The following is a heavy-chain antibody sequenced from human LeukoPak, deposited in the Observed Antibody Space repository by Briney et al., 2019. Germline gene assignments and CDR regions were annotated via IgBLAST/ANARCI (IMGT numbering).Heavy chain of an antibody. CDR2: ISWNSVSI. D-gene: IGHD3-22*01. CDR1: GITFDDYA. Sequence: GRSLRLSCAVSGITFDDYAMHWVRQAPGKGLEWVSGISWNSVSIGYADSVKGRATISRDNAKNSLCLQMNSLRAEDTALYYCATGDSSGWDYFDYWGQGTLVTVSS. V-gene: IGHV3-9*01. J-gene: IGHJ4*02. CDR3: ATGDSSGWDYFDY.